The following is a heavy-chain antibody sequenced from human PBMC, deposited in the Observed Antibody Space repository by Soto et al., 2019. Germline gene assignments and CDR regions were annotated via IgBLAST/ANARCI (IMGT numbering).Heavy chain of an antibody. CDR3: ARAGILTGYSTMYRGAFDI. V-gene: IGHV4-38-2*01. CDR2: IYHSGST. Sequence: ASLSLTCAFSGSSISSGYYLGLIRPPPGKGVDWIGSIYHSGSTYYNPSLKSRVTISVDTSKNQCSLKLSSVTAADTAVYYCARAGILTGYSTMYRGAFDIWGQGTMVTVSS. J-gene: IGHJ3*02. D-gene: IGHD3-9*01. CDR1: GSSISSGYY.